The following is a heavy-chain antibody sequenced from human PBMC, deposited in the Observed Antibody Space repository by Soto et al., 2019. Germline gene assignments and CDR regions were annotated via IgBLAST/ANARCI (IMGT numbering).Heavy chain of an antibody. V-gene: IGHV1-24*01. Sequence: QVQLVQSGAEVKKPGASVKVSCKVSGYTLTDLSMQWVRQAPGKGLEWMGGFDPEDGETIYAQKFQGRVTMTEDTATDTAXMELXXLXXXXTAVYYCATHRSGRFLEWLPEGSLGYWGQGTLVTVSS. CDR3: ATHRSGRFLEWLPEGSLGY. J-gene: IGHJ4*02. D-gene: IGHD3-3*01. CDR1: GYTLTDLS. CDR2: FDPEDGET.